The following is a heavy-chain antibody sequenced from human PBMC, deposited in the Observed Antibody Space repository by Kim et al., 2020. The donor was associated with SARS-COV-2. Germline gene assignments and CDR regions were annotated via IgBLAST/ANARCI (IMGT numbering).Heavy chain of an antibody. V-gene: IGHV1-2*02. Sequence: ASVKVSCKASGYTFTGYYMHWVRQAPGQGLEWMGWINPNSGGKNYAQKFQGRVTMTRDTSISTAYMELSRLRSDDTAVYYCARGPHYDFWSGSNWFDPWGQGTLVTVSS. CDR1: GYTFTGYY. D-gene: IGHD3-3*01. CDR2: INPNSGGK. J-gene: IGHJ5*02. CDR3: ARGPHYDFWSGSNWFDP.